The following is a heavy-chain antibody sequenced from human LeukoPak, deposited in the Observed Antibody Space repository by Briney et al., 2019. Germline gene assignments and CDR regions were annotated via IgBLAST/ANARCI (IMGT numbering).Heavy chain of an antibody. CDR1: GFTFSNNS. CDR3: AGGWFGESTYLFDY. V-gene: IGHV3-21*01. Sequence: GGSLRLSCAASGFTFSNNSMFWRRQTPGRGLEWVSSISPSGRSISYADSVKGRFTISRDNAKNSLYLQMSSLRAEDSAVYYSAGGWFGESTYLFDYWGQGTLVTVSS. J-gene: IGHJ4*02. D-gene: IGHD3-10*01. CDR2: ISPSGRSI.